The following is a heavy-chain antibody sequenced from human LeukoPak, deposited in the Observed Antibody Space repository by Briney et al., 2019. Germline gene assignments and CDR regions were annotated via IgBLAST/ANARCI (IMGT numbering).Heavy chain of an antibody. CDR3: AAEWELSNWFDP. Sequence: PSETLSLTCTVSGGSISSYYWSWIRQPPGKGLEWIGYIYYSRSTNYNPSLKSRVTISVDTSKNQFSLKLSSVTAADTAVYYCAAEWELSNWFDPWGQGTLVTVSS. CDR1: GGSISSYY. CDR2: IYYSRST. V-gene: IGHV4-59*01. D-gene: IGHD1-26*01. J-gene: IGHJ5*02.